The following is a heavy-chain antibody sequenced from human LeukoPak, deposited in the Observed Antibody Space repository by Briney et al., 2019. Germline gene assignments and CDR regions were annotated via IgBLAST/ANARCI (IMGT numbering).Heavy chain of an antibody. CDR1: GYTFTYRY. J-gene: IGHJ4*02. V-gene: IGHV1-45*02. Sequence: SVKVSFKASGYTFTYRYLHWVRQAPGQALEWMGWITPFNGNTNYAQKFQDRVTITRDRSMSTAYMELSSLRSEDTAMYYCASGGARTATVTPFDYWGQGTLVTVSS. CDR3: ASGGARTATVTPFDY. CDR2: ITPFNGNT. D-gene: IGHD4-17*01.